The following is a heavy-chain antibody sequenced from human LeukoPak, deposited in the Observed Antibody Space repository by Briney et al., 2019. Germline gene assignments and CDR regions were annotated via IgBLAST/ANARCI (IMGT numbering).Heavy chain of an antibody. V-gene: IGHV4-34*01. CDR3: ARDRSSWYYFDY. CDR1: GGSFSGYY. J-gene: IGHJ4*02. D-gene: IGHD6-13*01. CDR2: INHSGST. Sequence: SETLSLTCAVYGGSFSGYYWSWIRQPPGKGLEWIGEINHSGSTNYNPSLKSRVTISVDTSKNQFSLKLSSVTAADTAVYYCARDRSSWYYFDYWAREPWSPSPQ.